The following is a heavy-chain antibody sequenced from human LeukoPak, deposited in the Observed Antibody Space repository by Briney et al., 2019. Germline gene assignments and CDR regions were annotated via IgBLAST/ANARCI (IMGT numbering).Heavy chain of an antibody. Sequence: GGSLRLSCAASGFTFSSYGMHWVRQAPGKGLEWVAVIWYDGSNKYYADSVKGRFTISRDNSKNTLYLQMNSLRAEDTAVYYCTRVGSGYESDYWGQGTLVTVSS. CDR1: GFTFSSYG. J-gene: IGHJ4*02. CDR2: IWYDGSNK. V-gene: IGHV3-33*01. D-gene: IGHD5-12*01. CDR3: TRVGSGYESDY.